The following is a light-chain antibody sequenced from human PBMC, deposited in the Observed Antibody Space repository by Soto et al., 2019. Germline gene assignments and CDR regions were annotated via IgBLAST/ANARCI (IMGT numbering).Light chain of an antibody. V-gene: IGKV3D-20*02. Sequence: EIVLTQSPGTLSLSPGERATLSCRASQSVSSSYLAWYQQKPGQAPRLLIYGASSRATGIPDRFSGSGSGTDFTLTISSLEPADFAVYYCQQRSNWPLTFGGGTKVEIK. J-gene: IGKJ4*01. CDR3: QQRSNWPLT. CDR1: QSVSSSY. CDR2: GAS.